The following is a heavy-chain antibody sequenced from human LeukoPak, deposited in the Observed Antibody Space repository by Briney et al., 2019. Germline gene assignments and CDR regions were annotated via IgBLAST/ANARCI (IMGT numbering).Heavy chain of an antibody. CDR3: ARVALRYSSGWYYFDY. Sequence: ASVKVSCKASGYTFTGYYMHWLRQAPGQGLEWMGWINPNSGGTDYAQKFQGRVTMTRDTSITTAYMELSRLRSDDTAVYYCARVALRYSSGWYYFDYWGQGTLVTVSS. V-gene: IGHV1-2*02. CDR2: INPNSGGT. J-gene: IGHJ4*02. D-gene: IGHD6-19*01. CDR1: GYTFTGYY.